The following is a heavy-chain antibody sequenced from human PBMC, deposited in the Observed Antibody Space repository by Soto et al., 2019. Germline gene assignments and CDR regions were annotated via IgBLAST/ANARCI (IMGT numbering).Heavy chain of an antibody. CDR2: IKQDGSEK. CDR1: GFTFSSYW. J-gene: IGHJ6*02. Sequence: ESGGGLVQPGGSLRLSCAASGFTFSSYWMSWVRQAPGKGLEWVANIKQDGSEKYYVDSVKGRFTISRDNAKNSLYLQMNSLRAEDTAVYYCARGGDPRSSYYYGMDVWGQGTTVTVSS. D-gene: IGHD2-21*02. V-gene: IGHV3-7*03. CDR3: ARGGDPRSSYYYGMDV.